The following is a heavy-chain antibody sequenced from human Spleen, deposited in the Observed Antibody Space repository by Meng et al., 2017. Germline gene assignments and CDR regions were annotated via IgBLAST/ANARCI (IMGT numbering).Heavy chain of an antibody. CDR1: GGSISSYY. CDR2: IYYSGST. J-gene: IGHJ4*02. D-gene: IGHD3-22*01. V-gene: IGHV4-59*12. Sequence: GSLRLSCTVSGGSISSYYWSWIRQPPGKGLEWIGYIYYSGSTNYNPSLKSRVTISVDTSKNQFSLKLTSVTAADTAVYYCARGCYYDSTVYFDYWGQGTLVTVSS. CDR3: ARGCYYDSTVYFDY.